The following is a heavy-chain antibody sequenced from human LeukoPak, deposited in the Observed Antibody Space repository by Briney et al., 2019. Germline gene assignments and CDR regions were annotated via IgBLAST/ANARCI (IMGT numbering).Heavy chain of an antibody. CDR1: GGSISTSSYY. J-gene: IGHJ5*02. V-gene: IGHV4-39*01. CDR3: ARPEGPGHWFDP. CDR2: IYYSGST. Sequence: TPETLSLTCTVSGGSISTSSYYWGWIRQPPGKGLEWIGSIYYSGSTYYNPSLKSRVTISVDTSKNKFSLRLSSVTAADTAVYYCARPEGPGHWFDPWGQGTLVTVSS.